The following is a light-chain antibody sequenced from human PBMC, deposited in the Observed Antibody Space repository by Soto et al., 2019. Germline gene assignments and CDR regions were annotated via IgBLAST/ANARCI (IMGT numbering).Light chain of an antibody. CDR2: AVS. CDR1: QSVRSGY. V-gene: IGKV3-20*01. J-gene: IGKJ4*01. Sequence: EIVLTQSPGTLSLSPGERANLCFSASQSVRSGYFAWYQQKPGQAPRLPIFAVSSRATGIPDRFSGTGSGTDFTLTISRLEPEDFALYYCQQYGNSPLTFGGGTKVDIK. CDR3: QQYGNSPLT.